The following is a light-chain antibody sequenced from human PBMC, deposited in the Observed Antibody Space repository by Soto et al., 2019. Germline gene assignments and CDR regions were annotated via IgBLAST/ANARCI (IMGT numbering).Light chain of an antibody. Sequence: ERVTTQSPAALSVSPGERATRSCRGSQSVSSNLAWYQQKPGQAPRLLMYGASTRATGIPARFSGSGSGTEFTLTISSLQSEDFAVYYCLQYNSWPRGTFGQGTKVDI. V-gene: IGKV3-15*01. CDR3: LQYNSWPRGT. CDR1: QSVSSN. CDR2: GAS. J-gene: IGKJ1*01.